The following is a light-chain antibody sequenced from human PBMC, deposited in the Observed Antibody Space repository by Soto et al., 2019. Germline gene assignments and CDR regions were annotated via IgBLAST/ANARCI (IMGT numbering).Light chain of an antibody. CDR3: QVWDSSSDHRVV. CDR1: NIAIKS. J-gene: IGLJ2*01. CDR2: DDG. V-gene: IGLV3-21*02. Sequence: SYVLTQPPSVSVAPGQTARITCGGNNIAIKSVHWYQQKPGQAPVLVVYDDGDRPSGIPERFSGSNSGNTATLTITRVEAGDEADYHCQVWDSSSDHRVVFGGGTKVTVL.